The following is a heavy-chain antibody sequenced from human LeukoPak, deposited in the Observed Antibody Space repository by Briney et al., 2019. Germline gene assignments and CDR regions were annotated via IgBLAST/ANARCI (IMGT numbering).Heavy chain of an antibody. V-gene: IGHV3-66*01. CDR3: ARDWDSGWYFGY. CDR1: GFTVSSNY. J-gene: IGHJ4*02. CDR2: LYSGGNT. D-gene: IGHD6-19*01. Sequence: GSLRLSCAASGFTVSSNYMSWVRQAPGKGLEWVSILYSGGNTYYADSVKGRFTISRDKSKNTLYLQMNSLRAEDTAVYYCARDWDSGWYFGYWGQGTLVTVSS.